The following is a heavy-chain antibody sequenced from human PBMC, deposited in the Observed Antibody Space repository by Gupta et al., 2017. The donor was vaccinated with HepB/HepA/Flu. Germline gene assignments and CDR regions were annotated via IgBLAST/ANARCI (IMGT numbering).Heavy chain of an antibody. J-gene: IGHJ4*02. CDR2: ISYDETNK. V-gene: IGHV3-30*03. Sequence: QVQLVESGGGVVQPGRSLRLSCAASGFTFSTYGMHWVRQAPGKGLEWVAFISYDETNKYYADSVKGRFTISRDNSKNTLYLQMNSLRPEDTAVYYCADLDYWGQGTLVTVSS. CDR1: GFTFSTYG. CDR3: ADLDY.